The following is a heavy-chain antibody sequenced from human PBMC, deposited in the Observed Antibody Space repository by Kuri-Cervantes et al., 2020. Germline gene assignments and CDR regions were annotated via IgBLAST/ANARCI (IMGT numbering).Heavy chain of an antibody. CDR3: ARDRPYYYDSSGYWDY. V-gene: IGHV3-48*03. Sequence: GSLKISCAASGFTFSSYEMNWVRQAPGKGLEWVSYISSSGSTIYYADSVKGRFTISRDNARNSLYPQMNSLRDEDTAVYYCARDRPYYYDSSGYWDYWGQGTLVTVSS. CDR2: ISSSGSTI. J-gene: IGHJ4*02. D-gene: IGHD3-22*01. CDR1: GFTFSSYE.